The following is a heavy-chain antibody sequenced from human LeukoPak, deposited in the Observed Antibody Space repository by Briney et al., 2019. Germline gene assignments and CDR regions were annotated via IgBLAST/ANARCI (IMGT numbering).Heavy chain of an antibody. Sequence: GGSLRLSCGASGFTFTGYAMSWIRQAPGKGLEWVAVISYDGSNKYYADSVKGRFTISRDNSKNTLYLQMNSLRAEDTAVYYCARVRSITMVRGAIGLWGQGTLVTVSS. J-gene: IGHJ4*02. V-gene: IGHV3-30*04. D-gene: IGHD3-10*01. CDR1: GFTFTGYA. CDR3: ARVRSITMVRGAIGL. CDR2: ISYDGSNK.